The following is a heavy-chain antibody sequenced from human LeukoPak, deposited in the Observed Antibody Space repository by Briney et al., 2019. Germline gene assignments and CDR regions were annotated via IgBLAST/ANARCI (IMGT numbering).Heavy chain of an antibody. CDR2: IYYSGST. CDR1: GGSISSYY. CDR3: ARGGYDFNFDY. V-gene: IGHV4-59*08. J-gene: IGHJ4*02. Sequence: SETLSLTCTVSGGSISSYYWSRIRQPPGKGLEWIGYIYYSGSTSYNPSLKSRVTISVDTSKNQFSLKLSSVTAADTAVYYCARGGYDFNFDYWGQGTLVTVSS. D-gene: IGHD3-3*01.